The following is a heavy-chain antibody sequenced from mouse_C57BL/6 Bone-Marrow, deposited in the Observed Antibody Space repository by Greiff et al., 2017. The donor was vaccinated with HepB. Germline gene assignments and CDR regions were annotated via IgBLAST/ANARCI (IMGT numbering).Heavy chain of an antibody. V-gene: IGHV14-3*01. J-gene: IGHJ3*01. CDR1: GFNIKNTY. CDR2: IDPADGNT. CDR3: ARATAQATAWFAY. D-gene: IGHD3-2*02. Sequence: EVQLQQSVAELVRPGASVKLSCTASGFNIKNTYMHWVKQRPEQGLEWIGRIDPADGNTKYAPKFPGHAPISADTSSNTAYLQLSSLTSEDTAIYYCARATAQATAWFAYWGQGTLVTVSA.